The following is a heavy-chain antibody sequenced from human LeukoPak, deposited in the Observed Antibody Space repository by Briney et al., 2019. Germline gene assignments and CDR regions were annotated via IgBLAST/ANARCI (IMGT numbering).Heavy chain of an antibody. Sequence: APVKVSCKASGYTFTGYYMHWVRQAPGQGLEWMGWINPNSGGTNYARKFQGRVTMTRETSISTAYMELSSVRSDHTAVYYCARATFSGYDRGPNWFDRWGQGTLVTVSS. V-gene: IGHV1-2*02. CDR1: GYTFTGYY. CDR3: ARATFSGYDRGPNWFDR. CDR2: INPNSGGT. J-gene: IGHJ5*02. D-gene: IGHD5-12*01.